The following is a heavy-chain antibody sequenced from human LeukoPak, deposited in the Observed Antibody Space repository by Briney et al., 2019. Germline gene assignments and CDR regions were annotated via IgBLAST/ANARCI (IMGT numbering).Heavy chain of an antibody. CDR3: AKGKEGFDYYGSGSYGGY. J-gene: IGHJ4*02. CDR1: GFTFSSYA. Sequence: EGSLRLSCPSSGFTFSSYAMSWVRQAAGKGLEWVSAISGSGGSTYYAESVKGGFPISRDNSKNTLYLQMKSLRAEDTDVYYCAKGKEGFDYYGSGSYGGYWGQGTLVTVSS. CDR2: ISGSGGST. D-gene: IGHD3-10*01. V-gene: IGHV3-23*01.